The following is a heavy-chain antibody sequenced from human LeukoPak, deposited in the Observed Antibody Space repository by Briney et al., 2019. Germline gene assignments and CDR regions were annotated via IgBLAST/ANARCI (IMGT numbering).Heavy chain of an antibody. J-gene: IGHJ6*03. CDR3: AKDMNGYCSSTSCGYYYMDV. CDR2: IRYDGSNK. Sequence: WGSLRLSCAASEFTFNNYGMHWVRQAPGKGLEWVAFIRYDGSNKYYADSVKGRFTISRDNSKNTLYLQMNTLRAEDTAVYYCAKDMNGYCSSTSCGYYYMDVWGKGTTVAVSS. V-gene: IGHV3-30*02. D-gene: IGHD2-2*01. CDR1: EFTFNNYG.